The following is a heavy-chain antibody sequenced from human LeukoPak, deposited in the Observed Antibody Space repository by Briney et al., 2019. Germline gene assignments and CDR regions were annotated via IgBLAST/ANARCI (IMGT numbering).Heavy chain of an antibody. V-gene: IGHV4-59*01. Sequence: SETLSLTCTVPGASISNYYWSWIRQPPGKGLEWIGYIYYSGSTNYNPSLKSRVTISVDTSKNQFSLRLSSVTAADTAVYYCAAEGSSGFDYWGQGTLVTVSS. D-gene: IGHD6-19*01. CDR2: IYYSGST. CDR1: GASISNYY. J-gene: IGHJ4*02. CDR3: AAEGSSGFDY.